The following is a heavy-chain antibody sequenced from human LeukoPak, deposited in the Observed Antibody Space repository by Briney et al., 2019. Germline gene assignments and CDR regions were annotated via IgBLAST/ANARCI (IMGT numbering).Heavy chain of an antibody. V-gene: IGHV1-69*13. CDR1: GGTFSSYT. CDR3: ASTPPYLDRWSGNGMDV. J-gene: IGHJ6*04. D-gene: IGHD3-9*01. CDR2: IITMFGTA. Sequence: SVKVSCRASGGTFSSYTISWVRQAPGQGLEWMGGIITMFGTAHYAQKFQGRVTITADESTSTAYMELSSLRSEDTAVYYCASTPPYLDRWSGNGMDVWGKGTTVTVSS.